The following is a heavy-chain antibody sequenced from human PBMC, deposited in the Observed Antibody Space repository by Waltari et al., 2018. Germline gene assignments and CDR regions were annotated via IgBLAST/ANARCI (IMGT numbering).Heavy chain of an antibody. CDR3: ARESSGWVTYYYGMDV. CDR1: GFTFSSYE. V-gene: IGHV3-48*03. Sequence: EVQLVESGGGLVQPGGSLRLSCAASGFTFSSYEMNWVRQAPGKGLEWVSYISSSGSTIYYADSVKGRFTISRDNAKNSLYLQMSSLRAEDTAVYYCARESSGWVTYYYGMDVWGQGTTVTVSS. J-gene: IGHJ6*02. CDR2: ISSSGSTI. D-gene: IGHD6-19*01.